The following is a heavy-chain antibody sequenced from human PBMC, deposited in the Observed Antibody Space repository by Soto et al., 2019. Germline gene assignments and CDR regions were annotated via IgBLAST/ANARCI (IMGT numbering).Heavy chain of an antibody. CDR2: INPNSGDT. D-gene: IGHD1-26*01. CDR3: ARDRGLPLNWFDP. CDR1: GYTFTGYY. V-gene: IGHV1-2*02. J-gene: IGHJ5*02. Sequence: ASVKVSCKASGYTFTGYYVHWVRQAPGQGLEWMGWINPNSGDTNYAQKFQGRVTMTRDTSISTAYMELSRLRSDDTAVYYCARDRGLPLNWFDPWGQGTLVTVSS.